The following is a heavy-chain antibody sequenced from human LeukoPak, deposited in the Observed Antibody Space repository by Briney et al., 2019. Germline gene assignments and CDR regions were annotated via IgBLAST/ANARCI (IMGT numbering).Heavy chain of an antibody. V-gene: IGHV1-18*04. CDR3: ARDRPRVVVVPAAMLDYYYYGMDV. J-gene: IGHJ6*04. CDR2: ISAYNGNT. Sequence: ASVKVSCKASGYTFTSYGISWVRQAPGQGLEWMGWISAYNGNTNYAQKLQGRVTMTTDTSTSTAYMELRSLRSDDTAVYYCARDRPRVVVVPAAMLDYYYYGMDVWAKGPRSPSPQ. CDR1: GYTFTSYG. D-gene: IGHD2-2*01.